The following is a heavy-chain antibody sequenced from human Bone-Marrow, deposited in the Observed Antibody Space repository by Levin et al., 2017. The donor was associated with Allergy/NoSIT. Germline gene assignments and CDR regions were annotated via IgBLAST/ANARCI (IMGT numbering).Heavy chain of an antibody. J-gene: IGHJ4*02. CDR2: ISYGGTT. CDR1: GGSISTTNYY. D-gene: IGHD6-19*01. Sequence: GSLRLSCTVSGGSISTTNYYWGWVRQTPGKGLEWIGSISYGGTTYYNPALKSRVTISVHTSNNQFSLGLTSVTAADTAVYYSAVFTGWYSPFDYWGQGTLVTVSS. CDR3: AVFTGWYSPFDY. V-gene: IGHV4-39*01.